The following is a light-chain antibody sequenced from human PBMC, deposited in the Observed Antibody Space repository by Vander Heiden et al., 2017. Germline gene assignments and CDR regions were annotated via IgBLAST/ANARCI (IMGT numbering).Light chain of an antibody. CDR3: QRLNSYPLT. Sequence: IQLTQSPSSLSASVGDRVTITCRASQGISSYLAWYQQKPGKAPKLLIYAASTLQSGVPSRFSGSGSGTDFTLTISSLQPEDIATYYCQRLNSYPLTFGGGTTVEIK. CDR1: QGISSY. CDR2: AAS. V-gene: IGKV1-9*01. J-gene: IGKJ4*01.